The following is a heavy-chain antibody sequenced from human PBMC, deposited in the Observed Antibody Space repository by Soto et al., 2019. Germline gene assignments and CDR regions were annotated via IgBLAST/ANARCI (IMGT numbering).Heavy chain of an antibody. CDR2: IYYSGST. V-gene: IGHV4-61*08. Sequence: PSETLSLTCTVSGGSISSGGYYWSWIRQHPGKGLEWIGYIYYSGSTNYNPSLKSRVTISVDTSKNQFSLKLSSVTAADTAVYYCAGGAAAGWFDYWGQGTLVTVSS. D-gene: IGHD6-13*01. CDR3: AGGAAAGWFDY. CDR1: GGSISSGGYY. J-gene: IGHJ4*02.